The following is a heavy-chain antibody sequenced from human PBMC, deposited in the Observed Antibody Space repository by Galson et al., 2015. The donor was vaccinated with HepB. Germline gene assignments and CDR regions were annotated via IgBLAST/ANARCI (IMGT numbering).Heavy chain of an antibody. J-gene: IGHJ4*02. D-gene: IGHD3-10*01. CDR2: IANRADGGTA. CDR1: GFSFSNAW. V-gene: IGHV3-15*04. Sequence: SLRLSCAASGFSFSNAWMSWVRQAPGKGLEWVGRIANRADGGTADYAAPVKGRFTISRDDSENRLYLQMNSLETEDTAVYYRTTYGSGYFKYWGQGTLVTVSS. CDR3: TTYGSGYFKY.